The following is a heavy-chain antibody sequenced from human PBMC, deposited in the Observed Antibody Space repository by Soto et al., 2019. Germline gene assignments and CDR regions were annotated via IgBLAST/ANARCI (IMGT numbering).Heavy chain of an antibody. Sequence: QVQLVQSGAEVKKPGASVKVSCKASGYTFTGYYMHWVRQAPGQGLEWMGWINPNSGGTNYAQKFQGRVTMTRDTSISTAYMELSRLRSDDTAVYYCARDWFSGREGELWSALGFGGQGTLVTVSS. V-gene: IGHV1-2*02. CDR1: GYTFTGYY. J-gene: IGHJ4*02. CDR2: INPNSGGT. D-gene: IGHD3-16*01. CDR3: ARDWFSGREGELWSALGF.